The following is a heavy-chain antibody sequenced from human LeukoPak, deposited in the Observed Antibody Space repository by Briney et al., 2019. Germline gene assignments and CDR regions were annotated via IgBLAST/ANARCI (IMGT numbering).Heavy chain of an antibody. V-gene: IGHV4-59*01. CDR3: ARGKTYYDISKDAFDI. D-gene: IGHD3-22*01. Sequence: SETLSLTCTVSSGSISSYYWSWLRQPPGKGLEWIGYIYYSGSTNYNPSLKSRVTISVDTSKNQFSLKLSSVAAADTAVYYCARGKTYYDISKDAFDIWGQGTMVTVSS. J-gene: IGHJ3*02. CDR1: SGSISSYY. CDR2: IYYSGST.